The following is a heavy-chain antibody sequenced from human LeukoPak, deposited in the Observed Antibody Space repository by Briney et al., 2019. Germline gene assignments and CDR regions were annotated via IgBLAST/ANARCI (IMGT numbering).Heavy chain of an antibody. CDR3: ARVMLGDWFDP. D-gene: IGHD1-26*01. V-gene: IGHV4-4*09. J-gene: IGHJ5*02. Sequence: PSETLSLTCTVSGGSISSYYWSWIRQPPGKGLEWIGYIYTSGSTNYNPSLKSRDTISVDTSKSQFSLKLSSVTAADTAVYYCARVMLGDWFDPWGQGTLVTVSS. CDR1: GGSISSYY. CDR2: IYTSGST.